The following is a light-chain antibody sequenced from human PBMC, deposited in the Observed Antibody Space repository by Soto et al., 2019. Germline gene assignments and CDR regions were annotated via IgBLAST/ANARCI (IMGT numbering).Light chain of an antibody. J-gene: IGKJ5*01. CDR1: QDISHF. V-gene: IGKV1-16*02. CDR3: QQYSSYPIT. CDR2: DAS. Sequence: IQMTQSPSSLSASVGDRVTISCRASQDISHFLAWFQQKPGKAPRALIFDASISHSGVPSKFSGSGSGTAFTLTISSLQSEDSATYYCQQYSSYPITFGQGTRLEIK.